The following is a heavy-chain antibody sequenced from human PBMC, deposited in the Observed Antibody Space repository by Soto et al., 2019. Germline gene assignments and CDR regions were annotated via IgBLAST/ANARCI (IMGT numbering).Heavy chain of an antibody. CDR2: INPYNGNT. CDR1: GYTFTSYA. Sequence: QVQLVQSGTEVKKPGASVKVSCKASGYTFTSYAISWVRQAPGQGLEWMGWINPYNGNTNYAQKLQGRVTMTTDTSTSTAYMELRSLRSDDTDVYYCARDTAMALPDAWGQGTLVTVSS. CDR3: ARDTAMALPDA. J-gene: IGHJ4*02. V-gene: IGHV1-18*01. D-gene: IGHD5-18*01.